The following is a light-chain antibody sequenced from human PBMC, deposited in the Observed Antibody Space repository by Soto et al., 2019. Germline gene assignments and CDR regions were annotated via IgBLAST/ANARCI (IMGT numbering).Light chain of an antibody. V-gene: IGLV2-11*01. J-gene: IGLJ1*01. CDR2: DVR. CDR3: CSYAGTYTYL. CDR1: SSDVGGFNY. Sequence: QSLLTQPRSVSGSPGQSVTISCTGTSSDVGGFNYVSWHQQHPGEGPKLIIYDVRKRPSGVPDRFSGSKSGNTASLTISGLQAEDEADYYCCSYAGTYTYLFGTGTKVTVL.